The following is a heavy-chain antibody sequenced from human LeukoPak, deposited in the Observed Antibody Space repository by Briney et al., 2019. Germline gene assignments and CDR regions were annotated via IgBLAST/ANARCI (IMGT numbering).Heavy chain of an antibody. Sequence: GGSLRLSCAASGVTLSSYAMSWARQAPGKGLEWVSGISSSGSGGNTYYADSVKGRFTISRDNSKNTLYLQMNSLRAEDTAVYYCASDYIAAAGTTLDYWGQGTLVTVSS. CDR2: ISSSGSGGNT. CDR3: ASDYIAAAGTTLDY. D-gene: IGHD6-13*01. J-gene: IGHJ4*02. V-gene: IGHV3-23*01. CDR1: GVTLSSYA.